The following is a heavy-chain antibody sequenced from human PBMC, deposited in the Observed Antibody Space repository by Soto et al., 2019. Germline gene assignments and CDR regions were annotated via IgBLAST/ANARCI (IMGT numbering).Heavy chain of an antibody. D-gene: IGHD3-16*01. CDR3: AREFPYYESSDSYFDY. J-gene: IGHJ4*02. Sequence: SQTLSPTFAISGDSVPGNNAALNWIRPSPSRGLEWLGRTYYRFKWYNDYAVSVKSRITVTPDTSKNQFSLHLNSVTPEDTAVYHCAREFPYYESSDSYFDYWGQGALVTVSS. CDR2: TYYRFKWYN. V-gene: IGHV6-1*01. CDR1: GDSVPGNNAA.